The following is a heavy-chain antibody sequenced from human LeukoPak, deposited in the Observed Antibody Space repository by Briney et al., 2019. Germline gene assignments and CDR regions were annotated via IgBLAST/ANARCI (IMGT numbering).Heavy chain of an antibody. CDR2: IFASGNT. V-gene: IGHV4-4*07. D-gene: IGHD3-16*01. J-gene: IGHJ4*02. Sequence: SETLSLTCTVSGASISTYYWSWIRQPAGKGLEWVGRIFASGNTNYNPSLESRIAMSVDTSKNQFSLNLSSVTAADTAIYYCVQDGPLRSDYWGQGTLVTVCS. CDR3: VQDGPLRSDY. CDR1: GASISTYY.